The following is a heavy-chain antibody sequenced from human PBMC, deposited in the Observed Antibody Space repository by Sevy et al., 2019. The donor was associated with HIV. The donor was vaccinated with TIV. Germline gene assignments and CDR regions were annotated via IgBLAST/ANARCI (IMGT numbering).Heavy chain of an antibody. CDR1: GFSFSTYT. CDR3: ARDQDYKYFDY. CDR2: ISSSSSYI. Sequence: GGSLRLSCAASGFSFSTYTMNWVRQAPGKGLEWDSSISSSSSYIHYTDSVKGRFTISRDNAKNSLYLQMNSLRAEDTAVYCCARDQDYKYFDYWGQGTLVTVSS. D-gene: IGHD4-4*01. J-gene: IGHJ4*02. V-gene: IGHV3-21*01.